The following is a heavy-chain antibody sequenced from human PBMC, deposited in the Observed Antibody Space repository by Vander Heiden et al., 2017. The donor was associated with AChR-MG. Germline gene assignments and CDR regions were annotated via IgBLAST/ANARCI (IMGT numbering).Heavy chain of an antibody. J-gene: IGHJ4*02. CDR3: ARDAHGDYGGEGY. D-gene: IGHD4-17*01. CDR1: GFPFRSYW. V-gene: IGHV3-7*03. CDR2: IKQDGSEK. Sequence: EVPLVESGGGLVQPGGSLRLSCAASGFPFRSYWMSWVRQAPGKGLEWVANIKQDGSEKYYGDSVKGRFTISRDNAKNSLYLQMKRLRAEDTAVYYCARDAHGDYGGEGYWGQGTLGTVSS.